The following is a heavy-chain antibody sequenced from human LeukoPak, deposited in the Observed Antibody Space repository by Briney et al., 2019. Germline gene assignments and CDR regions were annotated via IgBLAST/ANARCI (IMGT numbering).Heavy chain of an antibody. V-gene: IGHV1-46*01. J-gene: IGHJ4*02. CDR3: AREMGDYQAVFDY. D-gene: IGHD4-17*01. CDR1: GYTFTGYY. CDR2: INPSGGST. Sequence: ASVKVSCKASGYTFTGYYMHWVRQAPGQGLEWMGIINPSGGSTSYAQKFQGRVTMTRDMSTSTVYMELSSLRSEDTAVYYCAREMGDYQAVFDYWGQGTLVTVSS.